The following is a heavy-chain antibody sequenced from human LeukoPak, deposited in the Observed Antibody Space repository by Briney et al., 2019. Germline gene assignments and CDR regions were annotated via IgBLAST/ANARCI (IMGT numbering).Heavy chain of an antibody. V-gene: IGHV4-59*08. D-gene: IGHD6-13*01. CDR2: IFYSGST. Sequence: SETLSLTCIVSGGSISSSYWNWIRQPPGKGLEWIGYIFYSGSTNYNPSLKSRVTILVDTSKNQFSLKLSSVTAADTAVYYCARYSSSWALSFDYWGQGTLVTVSS. J-gene: IGHJ4*02. CDR3: ARYSSSWALSFDY. CDR1: GGSISSSY.